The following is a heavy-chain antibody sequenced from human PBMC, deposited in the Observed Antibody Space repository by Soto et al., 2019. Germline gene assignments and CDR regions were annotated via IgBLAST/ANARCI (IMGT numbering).Heavy chain of an antibody. CDR2: IIPIFGTA. Sequence: SVKVSCKASGGTFSSYAISWVRQAPGQGLEWMGGIIPIFGTANYAQKFQGRVTITADESTSTAYMELSSLRSEDTAVYYCARGDIVVVVAGTDYYYYGMDVWGQGTTVAVSS. CDR1: GGTFSSYA. J-gene: IGHJ6*02. CDR3: ARGDIVVVVAGTDYYYYGMDV. V-gene: IGHV1-69*13. D-gene: IGHD2-15*01.